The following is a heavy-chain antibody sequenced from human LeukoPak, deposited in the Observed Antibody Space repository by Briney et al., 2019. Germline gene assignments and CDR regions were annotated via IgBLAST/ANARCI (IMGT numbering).Heavy chain of an antibody. CDR1: GFTFNSFA. CDR2: ISYDGSNK. J-gene: IGHJ4*02. V-gene: IGHV3-30-3*01. Sequence: GGSLRLSCAASGFTFNSFAMHWVRQVPGRGLEWVAVISYDGSNKYYADSVKGRFTISRDNSKHTLYLQMNSLRAEDTAVYYCARVSYPLRVATISLDYWGQGTLVTVSS. CDR3: ARVSYPLRVATISLDY. D-gene: IGHD5-12*01.